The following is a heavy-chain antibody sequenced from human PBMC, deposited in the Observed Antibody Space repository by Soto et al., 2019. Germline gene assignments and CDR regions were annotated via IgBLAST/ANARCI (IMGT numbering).Heavy chain of an antibody. D-gene: IGHD1-7*01. CDR2: ISGDGSST. J-gene: IGHJ3*01. CDR1: EFTFRSYW. V-gene: IGHV3-74*01. CDR3: ARSLPGTYGAFDL. Sequence: GGSLRLSCAASEFTFRSYWMHWVRQSPGKGLVWVSRISGDGSSTTYADSVRGRFTISRDNAKNTVYLQMDSLRAEDTAVYYCARSLPGTYGAFDLWGQGTMVTVS.